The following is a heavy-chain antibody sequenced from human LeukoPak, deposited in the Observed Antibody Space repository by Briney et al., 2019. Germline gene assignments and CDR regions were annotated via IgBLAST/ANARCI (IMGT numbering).Heavy chain of an antibody. Sequence: GGSLRLSCAASGLTFDDYGMSWVRHAPGKGLEWVSGINWNGGSTGYADSVKGRFTISRDNAKNSLYLQMNSLRAEDTALYYRARELVGAMCFDYWGQGTLVTVSS. CDR2: INWNGGST. D-gene: IGHD1-26*01. CDR1: GLTFDDYG. J-gene: IGHJ4*02. CDR3: ARELVGAMCFDY. V-gene: IGHV3-20*04.